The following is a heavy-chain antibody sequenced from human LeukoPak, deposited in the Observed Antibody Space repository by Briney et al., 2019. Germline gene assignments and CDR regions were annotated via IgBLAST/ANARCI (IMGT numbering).Heavy chain of an antibody. CDR2: IYSGGST. V-gene: IGHV3-66*01. J-gene: IGHJ4*02. Sequence: PGGSLRLSCAASGFTVSSNHINWVRQAPGKGLEWVSVIYSGGSTYYADSVKGRFTISRDNSKNTLYLQMNSLRAEDTAVYYCAREVVAAAGTGAFDYWGQGTLVTVSS. CDR1: GFTVSSNH. CDR3: AREVVAAAGTGAFDY. D-gene: IGHD6-13*01.